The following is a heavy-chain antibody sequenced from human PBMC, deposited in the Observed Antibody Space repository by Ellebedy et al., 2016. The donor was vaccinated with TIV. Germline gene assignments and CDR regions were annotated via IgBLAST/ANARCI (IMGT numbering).Heavy chain of an antibody. CDR2: LTGSGGNA. D-gene: IGHD3-10*01. J-gene: IGHJ4*02. Sequence: PGGSLRLSCGASGFTFSSYGMTWVRQAPGKGLEWVSGLTGSGGNAFYADSVKGRFTISRDNSKNTLYLQMNNLRAEDTAIYYCARAGRGSGRYDPSADFWGQGTLVTVSA. CDR3: ARAGRGSGRYDPSADF. V-gene: IGHV3-23*01. CDR1: GFTFSSYG.